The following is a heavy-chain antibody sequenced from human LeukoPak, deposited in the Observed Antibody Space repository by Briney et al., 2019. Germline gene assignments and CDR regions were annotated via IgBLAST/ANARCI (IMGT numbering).Heavy chain of an antibody. V-gene: IGHV3-23*01. Sequence: PGGSLRLSCAASGFTFSTYAMTWVRQAPGKGLEWVSSISGSGGSTYYADSVKGRFTISRDNSKNTLYLQMNSPRAEDTAVYYCAKEVAGSGYYYFDYWGQGTLVTVSS. J-gene: IGHJ4*02. D-gene: IGHD3-22*01. CDR2: ISGSGGST. CDR1: GFTFSTYA. CDR3: AKEVAGSGYYYFDY.